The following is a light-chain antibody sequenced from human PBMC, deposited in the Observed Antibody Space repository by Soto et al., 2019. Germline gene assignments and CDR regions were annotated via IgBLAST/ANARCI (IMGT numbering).Light chain of an antibody. CDR2: GAS. Sequence: EIVLAQSPGTLSLSPGERATLSCRASQSVSSNFLAWYQKKPGQAPRLLIYGASSRATGIPDRFSGSGSGTDFILTISRLEPEDFAVYYCQQSGTSPPTFGEGTRLDIK. CDR3: QQSGTSPPT. J-gene: IGKJ5*01. V-gene: IGKV3-20*01. CDR1: QSVSSNF.